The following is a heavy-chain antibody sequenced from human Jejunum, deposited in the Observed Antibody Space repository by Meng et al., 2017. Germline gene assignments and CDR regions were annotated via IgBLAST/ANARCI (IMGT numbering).Heavy chain of an antibody. CDR3: ARYLGWVLFDY. Sequence: GGSLRLSCEASGFNSGDYQMHWVRKSPGKGLEWISRIVSDGGITNYAHSVRGRFTISRDNAKNTLYLQMNSLGADDTAVYYCARYLGWVLFDYWGQGALVTVSS. J-gene: IGHJ4*02. D-gene: IGHD3-3*01. CDR2: IVSDGGIT. V-gene: IGHV3-74*01. CDR1: GFNSGDYQ.